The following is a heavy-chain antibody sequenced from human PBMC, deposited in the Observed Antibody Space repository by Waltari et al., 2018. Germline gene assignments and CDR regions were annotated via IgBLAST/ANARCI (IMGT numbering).Heavy chain of an antibody. V-gene: IGHV1-46*01. CDR1: GYTFTSYY. CDR3: ARDLARNGNYYYGMDV. Sequence: QVQLVQSGAEVKKPGASVKVSCKASGYTFTSYYMHWVRQAPGQGLEWMGIINPSGGSTSYAQKFQCRVTMTRDTSTSTVYMELSSLRSEDTAVYYCARDLARNGNYYYGMDVWGQGTTVTVSS. J-gene: IGHJ6*02. D-gene: IGHD3-16*01. CDR2: INPSGGST.